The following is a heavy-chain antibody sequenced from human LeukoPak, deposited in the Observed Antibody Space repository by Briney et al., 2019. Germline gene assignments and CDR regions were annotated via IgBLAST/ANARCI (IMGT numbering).Heavy chain of an antibody. CDR2: IGTAGDT. J-gene: IGHJ2*01. CDR3: ARGGYGFNFDL. CDR1: GFTFSSYD. V-gene: IGHV3-13*01. D-gene: IGHD5-12*01. Sequence: PGGSLRLSCAASGFTFSSYDMHWVRQATGKGLEWVSAIGTAGDTYYPGSVKGRFTISRENAKNSLYLQMNSLRAGDTAVYYCARGGYGFNFDLWGRGTLVTVSS.